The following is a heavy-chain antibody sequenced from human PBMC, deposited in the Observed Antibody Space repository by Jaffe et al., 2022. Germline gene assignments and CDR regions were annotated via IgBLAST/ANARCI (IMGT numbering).Heavy chain of an antibody. CDR1: GFTFGDYA. Sequence: EVQLVESGGGLVQPGRSLRLSCTASGFTFGDYAMSWVRQAPGKGLEWVGFIRSKAYGGTTEYAASVKGRFTISRDDSKSIAYLQMNSLKTEDTAVYYCTRVTSGDPQSWDYYYYMDVWGKGTTVTVSS. V-gene: IGHV3-49*04. J-gene: IGHJ6*03. D-gene: IGHD3-10*01. CDR3: TRVTSGDPQSWDYYYYMDV. CDR2: IRSKAYGGTT.